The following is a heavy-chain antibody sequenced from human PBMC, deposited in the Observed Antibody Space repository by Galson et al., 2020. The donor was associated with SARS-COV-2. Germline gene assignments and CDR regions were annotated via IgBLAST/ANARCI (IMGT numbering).Heavy chain of an antibody. Sequence: GGSLRLSCAASGFTFSSYSMNWVRQAPGKGLEWVSSISSSSSYIYYADSVKGRFTISRDNAKNSLYLQMNSLRAEDTAVYYCARERDRDYYDSSGYYGYWGQGTLVTVSS. J-gene: IGHJ4*02. CDR1: GFTFSSYS. D-gene: IGHD3-22*01. CDR2: ISSSSSYI. CDR3: ARERDRDYYDSSGYYGY. V-gene: IGHV3-21*01.